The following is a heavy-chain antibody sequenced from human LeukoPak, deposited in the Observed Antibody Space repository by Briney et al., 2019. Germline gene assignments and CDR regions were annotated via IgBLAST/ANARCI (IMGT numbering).Heavy chain of an antibody. CDR3: AREGLLRYFDWLAPDYFDY. D-gene: IGHD3-9*01. CDR2: IYYSGST. J-gene: IGHJ4*02. CDR1: GGSISSSSYY. Sequence: ASETLSLTCTVSGGSISSSSYYWGWIRQPPGKGLEWIGSIYYSGSTYYNPSLKSRVTISVDTSKNRFSLKLSSVTAADTAVYYCAREGLLRYFDWLAPDYFDYWGQGTLVTVSS. V-gene: IGHV4-39*01.